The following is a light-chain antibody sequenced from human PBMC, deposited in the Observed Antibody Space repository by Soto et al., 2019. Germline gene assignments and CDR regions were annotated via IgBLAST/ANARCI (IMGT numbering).Light chain of an antibody. Sequence: QSVLTQPPSASGTPGQRVTIPCSGSSSNIGGNYVFWYQHLPGTAPKLLIYRNNQRPSGVPDRFSGSKSGTSASLAISGLGSEDEADYYCATSDASRSGNVVFGGGTQLTVL. V-gene: IGLV1-47*01. CDR2: RNN. CDR3: ATSDASRSGNVV. CDR1: SSNIGGNY. J-gene: IGLJ7*01.